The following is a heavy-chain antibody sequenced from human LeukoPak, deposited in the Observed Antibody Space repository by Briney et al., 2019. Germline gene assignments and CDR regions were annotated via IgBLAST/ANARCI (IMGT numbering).Heavy chain of an antibody. J-gene: IGHJ4*02. Sequence: ASVKVSCKASGYDFTSVGITWVRRAPGQGLEWMGWISPYNGNTRYAQKFQGRVAMTTDTSTTTAYMELRGLRFNDTAVYYCARAGPGSGWYFDYCGQGILVTVSS. CDR2: ISPYNGNT. D-gene: IGHD6-19*01. V-gene: IGHV1-18*01. CDR3: ARAGPGSGWYFDY. CDR1: GYDFTSVG.